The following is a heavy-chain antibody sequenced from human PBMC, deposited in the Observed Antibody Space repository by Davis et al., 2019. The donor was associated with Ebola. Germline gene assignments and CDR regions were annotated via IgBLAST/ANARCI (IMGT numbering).Heavy chain of an antibody. CDR2: INPKDGGT. CDR3: ARESGSEAVAGSDNWFDP. Sequence: ASVKVSCKASGYTFTDYYIHWMRQAPGQGLECMGWINPKDGGTGYSQRFQGRVTLTRDTSISTIYMELNRLISDDTALYFCARESGSEAVAGSDNWFDPWGQETLVTVSS. J-gene: IGHJ5*02. V-gene: IGHV1-2*02. CDR1: GYTFTDYY. D-gene: IGHD6-19*01.